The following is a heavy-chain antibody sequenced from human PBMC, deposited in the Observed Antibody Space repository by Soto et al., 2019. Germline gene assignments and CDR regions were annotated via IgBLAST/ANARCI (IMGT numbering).Heavy chain of an antibody. CDR3: ARDAKRFTYIRYDYYVFHLDV. Sequence: QVQLVESGGGLVKPGGSLRLSCAASGFTFSDHYMSWIRQAPGKGLEWISYISSSGNTIYYADSVKGRFTMSRDNAKNSLILQMNSLRAEDTAVYYCARDAKRFTYIRYDYYVFHLDVWGKGTTVTVS. J-gene: IGHJ6*03. V-gene: IGHV3-11*01. CDR1: GFTFSDHY. D-gene: IGHD3-16*02. CDR2: ISSSGNTI.